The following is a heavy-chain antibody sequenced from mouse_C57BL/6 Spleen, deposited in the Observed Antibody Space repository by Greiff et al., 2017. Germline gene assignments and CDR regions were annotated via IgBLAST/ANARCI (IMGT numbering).Heavy chain of an antibody. Sequence: QVHVKQSGAELVRPGTSVKMSCKASGYTFTNYWIGWAKQRPGHGLEWIGDIYPGGGYTNYNEKFKGKATLTADKSSSTAYMQFSSLTSEDSAIYYCARGGVYAMDYWGQGTSVTVSA. J-gene: IGHJ4*01. CDR3: ARGGVYAMDY. V-gene: IGHV1-63*01. CDR2: IYPGGGYT. CDR1: GYTFTNYW.